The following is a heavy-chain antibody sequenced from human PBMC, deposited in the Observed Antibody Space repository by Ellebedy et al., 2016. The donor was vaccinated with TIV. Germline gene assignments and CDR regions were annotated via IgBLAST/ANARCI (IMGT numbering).Heavy chain of an antibody. CDR2: INHSGST. CDR3: ARGVRWAGYYYYMDV. V-gene: IGHV4-34*01. Sequence: GSLRLXCAVYGGSFSGYYWSWIRQPPGKGLEWIGEINHSGSTNYNPSLKSRVTISVDTSKNQFSLKLSSVTAADTAVYYCARGVRWAGYYYYMDVWGKGTTVTVSS. D-gene: IGHD3-16*01. CDR1: GGSFSGYY. J-gene: IGHJ6*03.